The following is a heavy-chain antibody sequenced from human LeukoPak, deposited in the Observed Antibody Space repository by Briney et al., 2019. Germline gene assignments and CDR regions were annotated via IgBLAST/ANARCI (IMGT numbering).Heavy chain of an antibody. Sequence: GGSLRLSCAASGFTFSSYGMHWVRQAPGKGLEWVAVISYDGSNKYYADSVKGRFTISRDNSKNTLYLQMNSLRAEDTAVYYCAKRASVVRGVIMRNYYYGMDVWGQGTTVTVSS. D-gene: IGHD3-10*01. CDR1: GFTFSSYG. J-gene: IGHJ6*02. V-gene: IGHV3-30*18. CDR2: ISYDGSNK. CDR3: AKRASVVRGVIMRNYYYGMDV.